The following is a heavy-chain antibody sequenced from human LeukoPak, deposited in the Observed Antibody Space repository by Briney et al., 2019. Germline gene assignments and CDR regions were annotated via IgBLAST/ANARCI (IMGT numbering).Heavy chain of an antibody. D-gene: IGHD5-12*01. Sequence: PGGSLRLSCAASGFTFSSYWMSWVRQAPGKGLEWVANIKQDGSEKYYVDSVKGRFTISRDNAKNSLYLQMNSLRAEDTAVYYCARRRMGLRTGYFDLWGRGTLVSVSS. CDR3: ARRRMGLRTGYFDL. V-gene: IGHV3-7*01. J-gene: IGHJ2*01. CDR2: IKQDGSEK. CDR1: GFTFSSYW.